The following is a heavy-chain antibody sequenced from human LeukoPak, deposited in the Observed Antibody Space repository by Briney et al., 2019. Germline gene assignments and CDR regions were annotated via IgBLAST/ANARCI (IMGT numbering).Heavy chain of an antibody. Sequence: SVKVSCKASGGTFSSYAISWVRQAPGQGLEWMGGIIPIFGTANYAQKFQGRVTITADESTSTAYMELSSLRSEDTAVYYCARETITMVRGVVDAFDIWGQGTMVTVSS. D-gene: IGHD3-10*01. CDR1: GGTFSSYA. V-gene: IGHV1-69*01. J-gene: IGHJ3*02. CDR2: IIPIFGTA. CDR3: ARETITMVRGVVDAFDI.